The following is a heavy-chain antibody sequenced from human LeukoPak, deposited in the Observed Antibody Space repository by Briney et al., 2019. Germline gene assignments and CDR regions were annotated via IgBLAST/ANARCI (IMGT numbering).Heavy chain of an antibody. Sequence: ASVKVSCKASGYTFTGYYMHWVRQAPGQGLEWMGRINPNSGGTNYAQKFQGRVTMTRDTSISTAYMELSRLRSDDTAVYYCARDQTYSSGLTEDYWGQGTLVTVSS. D-gene: IGHD6-19*01. V-gene: IGHV1-2*06. J-gene: IGHJ4*02. CDR3: ARDQTYSSGLTEDY. CDR2: INPNSGGT. CDR1: GYTFTGYY.